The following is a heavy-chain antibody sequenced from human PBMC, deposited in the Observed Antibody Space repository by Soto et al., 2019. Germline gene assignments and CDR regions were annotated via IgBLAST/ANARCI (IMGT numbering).Heavy chain of an antibody. Sequence: EVQLVQSGAEVKKPGESLKISCKGSGYSFTSYWIGWVRQMPGKGLEWMGIIYPGDSDTRYSPSFQGQVTISADKSISTAYLQWSGLKASDTAMYYCARQNQLPMGSIYYYYGMDVWGQGTTVTVSS. CDR1: GYSFTSYW. J-gene: IGHJ6*02. D-gene: IGHD2-2*01. V-gene: IGHV5-51*01. CDR3: ARQNQLPMGSIYYYYGMDV. CDR2: IYPGDSDT.